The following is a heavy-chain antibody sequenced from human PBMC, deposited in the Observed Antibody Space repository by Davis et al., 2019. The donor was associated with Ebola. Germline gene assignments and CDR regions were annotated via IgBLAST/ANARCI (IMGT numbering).Heavy chain of an antibody. D-gene: IGHD3-22*01. CDR1: GGSISSGGYS. V-gene: IGHV4-30-4*07. J-gene: IGHJ4*02. CDR2: IYYSGST. Sequence: SETLSLTCAVSGGSISSGGYSWSWIRQPPGKGLEWIGYIYYSGSTYYNPSLKSRVTISVDTSKNQFSLKLSSVTAADTAVYYCARGDSSGYYLPDYWGQGTLVTVSS. CDR3: ARGDSSGYYLPDY.